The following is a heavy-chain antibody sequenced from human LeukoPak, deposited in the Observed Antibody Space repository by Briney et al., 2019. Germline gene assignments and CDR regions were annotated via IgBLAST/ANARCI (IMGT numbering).Heavy chain of an antibody. Sequence: GGSLRLSCAASGFTFSSYSMNWVRQAPGKGLEWVSSISSSSSYIYYADSVKGRFTISRDNSKTTLYLQMNSLRAEDTAVYYCAKDVPTAYFDYWGQGTLVTVSS. CDR3: AKDVPTAYFDY. V-gene: IGHV3-21*01. D-gene: IGHD2-2*01. CDR1: GFTFSSYS. CDR2: ISSSSSYI. J-gene: IGHJ4*02.